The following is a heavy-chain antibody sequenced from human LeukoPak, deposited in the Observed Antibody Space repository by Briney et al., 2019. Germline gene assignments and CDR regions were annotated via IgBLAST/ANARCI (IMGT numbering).Heavy chain of an antibody. CDR3: VHRSRGFGYGVDC. D-gene: IGHD5-18*01. CDR2: IYGDGAT. J-gene: IGHJ4*02. CDR1: GLSLSTSGVG. V-gene: IGHV2-5*02. Sequence: SGPTLVNPTQTLTLTCIFSGLSLSTSGVGVGWIRQPPGKALEWLAIIYGDGATHYTSSLRSRLTITKDTSKNQVVLTLTNMDPADTGTYFCVHRSRGFGYGVDCWGQGTLVTVSS.